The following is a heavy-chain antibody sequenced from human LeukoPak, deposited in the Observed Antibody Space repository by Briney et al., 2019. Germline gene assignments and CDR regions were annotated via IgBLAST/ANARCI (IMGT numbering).Heavy chain of an antibody. Sequence: GGSLRLSCAASGFTFSSLWMSWVRQAPGKGLEWVAHIRQDGSEKKYVDSVKGRFTISRDNAKNSLYLQMNSLRVEDTAVYYCGSSGNLDVWGQGALVTVSS. D-gene: IGHD6-19*01. CDR1: GFTFSSLW. CDR2: IRQDGSEK. CDR3: GSSGNLDV. J-gene: IGHJ4*02. V-gene: IGHV3-7*05.